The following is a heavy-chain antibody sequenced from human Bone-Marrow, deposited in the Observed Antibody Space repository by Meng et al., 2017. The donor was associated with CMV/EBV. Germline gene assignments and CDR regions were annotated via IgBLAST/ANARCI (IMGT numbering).Heavy chain of an antibody. Sequence: GESLKISCAASGFTFSSYAMHWVRQAPGKGLEWVAVISYDGSNKYYADSVKGRFTISRDNSKNTPYLQMNSLRAEDTAVYYCARARNSRVRGNDFDYWGQGTLVTVSS. J-gene: IGHJ4*02. V-gene: IGHV3-30*04. CDR1: GFTFSSYA. D-gene: IGHD3-10*01. CDR3: ARARNSRVRGNDFDY. CDR2: ISYDGSNK.